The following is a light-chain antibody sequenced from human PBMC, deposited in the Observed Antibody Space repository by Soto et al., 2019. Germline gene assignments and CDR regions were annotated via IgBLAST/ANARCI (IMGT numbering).Light chain of an antibody. J-gene: IGKJ1*01. CDR1: QSIRTH. CDR3: QQLNSYTWT. Sequence: DIQMTHSPSSLSASVGYRFSITCRASQSIRTHLSWYQQKQGKAPKLLIYAASSLQSGVPSRLRGSGYGTDFTLTISSMKPEDFETYSCQQLNSYTWTFGQGTKVDIK. CDR2: AAS. V-gene: IGKV1-17*01.